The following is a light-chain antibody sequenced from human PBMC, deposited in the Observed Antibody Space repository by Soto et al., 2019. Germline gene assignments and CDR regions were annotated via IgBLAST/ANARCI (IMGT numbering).Light chain of an antibody. CDR2: EVN. V-gene: IGLV2-8*01. Sequence: QSALTQPPSASGSPGQSVTISCTGTSSDIGDYNYVSWYQQHPGKVPRLIIYEVNKRPSGVPDRFSGSSSGYTASLTVSGLQAEDEADYYCSSYAGSKVVFGGGTKLTVL. CDR3: SSYAGSKVV. CDR1: SSDIGDYNY. J-gene: IGLJ2*01.